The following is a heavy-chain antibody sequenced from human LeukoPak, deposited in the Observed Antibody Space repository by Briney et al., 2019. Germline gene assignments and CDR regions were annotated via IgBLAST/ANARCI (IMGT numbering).Heavy chain of an antibody. CDR3: ARTLTTTYS. Sequence: PGGSLRLSCAASGFTFSSHEMNWVSQAPGKGLEWLSYISNSGGDINYADSVKGRFTISRDNAKNSLYLQMNSLRVEDTAVYYCARTLTTTYSWGQGTLVTVSS. V-gene: IGHV3-48*03. CDR2: ISNSGGDI. J-gene: IGHJ4*02. D-gene: IGHD4-17*01. CDR1: GFTFSSHE.